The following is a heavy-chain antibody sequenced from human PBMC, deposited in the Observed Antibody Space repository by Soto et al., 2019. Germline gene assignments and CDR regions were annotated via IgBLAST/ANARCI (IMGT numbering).Heavy chain of an antibody. V-gene: IGHV3-9*01. CDR1: GFPLAAPA. Sequence: PGGSRRLPHAASGFPLAAPAMLGGPEAPGKGLEWVSGISWNSGNIDYADSVKGRFTISRDNAKNSLYLQMNSLRAEDTALYYCAKGVGYCSGGSCHIDYWGQGTLVTVSS. D-gene: IGHD2-15*01. CDR2: ISWNSGNI. CDR3: AKGVGYCSGGSCHIDY. J-gene: IGHJ4*02.